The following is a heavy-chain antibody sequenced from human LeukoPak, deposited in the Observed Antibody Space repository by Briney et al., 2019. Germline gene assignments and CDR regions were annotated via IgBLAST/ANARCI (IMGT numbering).Heavy chain of an antibody. J-gene: IGHJ6*03. D-gene: IGHD3-3*01. CDR2: ISSNGGST. CDR3: ARVPITIFGVVTYYMDV. CDR1: GFTFSSYA. Sequence: GGSLRLSCAASGFTFSSYAMHWVRQAPGKGLEYVSAISSNGGSTYYANSVKGRFTISRDNSKSTLYLQMGSLRAEDMAVYYCARVPITIFGVVTYYMDVWGKGTTVTVSS. V-gene: IGHV3-64*01.